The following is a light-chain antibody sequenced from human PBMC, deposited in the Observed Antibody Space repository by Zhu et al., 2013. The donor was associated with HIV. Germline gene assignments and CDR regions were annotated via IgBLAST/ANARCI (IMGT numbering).Light chain of an antibody. V-gene: IGKV1-17*01. CDR3: QQYYRSPRT. J-gene: IGKJ1*01. CDR2: GAF. CDR1: QAIRSD. Sequence: DIQMTQSPSSLSASVGDRVTITCRASQAIRSDLGWYQLKPGKTPKRLMYGAFNLQSGVPSRFSGSGSGTDFTLTISSLQAEDVAVYYCQQYYRSPRTFGQGTKVEIK.